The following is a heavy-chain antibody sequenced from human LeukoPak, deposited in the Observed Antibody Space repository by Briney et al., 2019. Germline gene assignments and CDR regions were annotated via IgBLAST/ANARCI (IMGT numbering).Heavy chain of an antibody. V-gene: IGHV3-53*01. CDR3: ASPGYSSSWANFDY. CDR1: GFTVSSNY. J-gene: IGHJ4*02. D-gene: IGHD6-13*01. CDR2: IYSGGST. Sequence: GGSLRLSCAASGFTVSSNYMSWVRQAPGKGLEWVSVIYSGGSTYYADSVKGRFTISRDNSKNTLYLQMNSLRAEDTAVYYCASPGYSSSWANFDYWGQGTLVTVSS.